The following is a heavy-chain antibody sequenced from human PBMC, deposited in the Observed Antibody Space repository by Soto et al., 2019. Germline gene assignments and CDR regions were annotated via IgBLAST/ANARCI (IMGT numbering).Heavy chain of an antibody. CDR2: IIPMFGTT. J-gene: IGHJ6*02. CDR3: ARHRGSSFYDLGRQYEHYHYHGMDA. V-gene: IGHV1-69*06. CDR1: GGTFSNYA. Sequence: SVKVSCKASGGTFSNYAISWVRQAPGQGLEWMGGIIPMFGTTTYAQKFQGRVTVLADKSTTTAYMELSSLRFEDTAVYFCARHRGSSFYDLGRQYEHYHYHGMDAWAQGTSVTVS. D-gene: IGHD3-10*01.